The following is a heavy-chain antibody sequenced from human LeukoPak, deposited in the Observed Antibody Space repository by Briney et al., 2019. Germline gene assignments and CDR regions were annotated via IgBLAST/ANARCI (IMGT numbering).Heavy chain of an antibody. CDR1: GFTFSSYW. CDR3: AREGVAADLPHYFDY. Sequence: GGSLRLSCAASGFTFSSYWMSWVRQAPGKGLEWVANIKKDGSEKYYVDSVKGRFTISRENAKNSLYLQMNSLRAEDTAVYYCAREGVAADLPHYFDYWGQGTLVTVSS. J-gene: IGHJ4*02. D-gene: IGHD6-13*01. CDR2: IKKDGSEK. V-gene: IGHV3-7*01.